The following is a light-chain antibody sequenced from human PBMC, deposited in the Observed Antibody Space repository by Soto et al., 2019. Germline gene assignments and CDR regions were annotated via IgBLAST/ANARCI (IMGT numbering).Light chain of an antibody. CDR2: DVS. V-gene: IGLV2-14*01. CDR1: SSDVGGYNY. CDR3: ASYISSSASDV. J-gene: IGLJ1*01. Sequence: QSALTQPASVSGSPGQSITISCTGTSSDVGGYNYVSWYQQHPGEAPKLMIYDVSNRPSGVSNRFSGSKSGNTASLTISGLQAEDEADYYCASYISSSASDVFGTGTKVTVL.